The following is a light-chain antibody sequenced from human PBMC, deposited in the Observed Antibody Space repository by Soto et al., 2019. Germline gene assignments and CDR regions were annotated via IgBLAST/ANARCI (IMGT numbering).Light chain of an antibody. V-gene: IGKV1-5*01. Sequence: DIQMTQSPPTLSASVGDRVTITCRASHSISGRLAWYQQKPGKAPKLLIYDASSLVSVVPSRFSGSESGTEFTLTISSLQPDDFATYYCQHYDTYSLAFGGGTKVEIK. J-gene: IGKJ4*01. CDR1: HSISGR. CDR3: QHYDTYSLA. CDR2: DAS.